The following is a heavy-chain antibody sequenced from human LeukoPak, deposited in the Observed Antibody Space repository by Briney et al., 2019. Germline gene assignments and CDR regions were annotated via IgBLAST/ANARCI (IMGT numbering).Heavy chain of an antibody. Sequence: ASVKVSCKASGGTFSSYAISWVRQAPGQGLEWMGGIIPIFGTANYAQKFQGRVTITADKSTSTAYMELRSLRSDDTAVYYCAREENYDYVWGSYRYIDYWGQGTLVTVSS. D-gene: IGHD3-16*02. CDR1: GGTFSSYA. CDR3: AREENYDYVWGSYRYIDY. CDR2: IIPIFGTA. J-gene: IGHJ4*02. V-gene: IGHV1-69*06.